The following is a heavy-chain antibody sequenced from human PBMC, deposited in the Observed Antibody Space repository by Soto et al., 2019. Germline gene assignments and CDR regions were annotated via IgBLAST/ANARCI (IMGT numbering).Heavy chain of an antibody. V-gene: IGHV4-31*01. CDR1: GGSISSGGYY. CDR3: ALYGGSTVGY. CDR2: IYYSGST. D-gene: IGHD2-15*01. Sequence: QVQLQESGPGLVKPSQTLSLTCTVSGGSISSGGYYWSWIRQHPGKGLEWIGYIYYSGSTYYNPSLKXXVXTXXDTSKNQFSLKLSSVTAADTAVYYCALYGGSTVGYWGQGTLVTVSS. J-gene: IGHJ4*02.